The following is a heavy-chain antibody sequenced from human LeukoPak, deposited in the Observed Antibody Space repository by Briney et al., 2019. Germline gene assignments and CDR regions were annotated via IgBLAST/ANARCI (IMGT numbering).Heavy chain of an antibody. J-gene: IGHJ4*02. CDR2: IYYSRST. CDR3: ARDRDGYNYFDY. CDR1: GDSISSGGYY. Sequence: SETLSLTCTVSGDSISSGGYYWSWIRQHPGKGREGIGYIYYSRSTYYNPSLKSRVTISVDTSKNQFSLKLSSVTAAATAVYYCARDRDGYNYFDYWGQGTLVTVSS. D-gene: IGHD5-24*01. V-gene: IGHV4-31*03.